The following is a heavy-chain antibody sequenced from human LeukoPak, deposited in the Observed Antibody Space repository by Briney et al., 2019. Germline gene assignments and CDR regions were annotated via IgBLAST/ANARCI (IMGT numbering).Heavy chain of an antibody. CDR1: GYSFTSYW. J-gene: IGHJ4*02. D-gene: IGHD3-22*01. CDR2: IYPGDSDT. V-gene: IGHV5-51*01. CDR3: ARQYYDSSGYYYAPIGCFDY. Sequence: GESLKISCKGSGYSFTSYWIGWVRQMPGKGLEWMGIIYPGDSDTRYSPSFQGQVTISADKSISTAYLQWSSLKASDTAMYYCARQYYDSSGYYYAPIGCFDYWGQGTLVTVSS.